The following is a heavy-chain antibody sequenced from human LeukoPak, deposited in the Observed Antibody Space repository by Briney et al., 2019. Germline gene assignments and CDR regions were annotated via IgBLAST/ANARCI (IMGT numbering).Heavy chain of an antibody. V-gene: IGHV1-3*01. Sequence: GASVKVSCKASGYTFTSYAMHWVRQAPGQRLEWMGWINADNGNTKYSQKFQGRVTITRDTSASTAYMELSSLRSEDTAVYYCARDRHRGGDSSSWNYFDYWGQETLVTVSS. CDR1: GYTFTSYA. CDR3: ARDRHRGGDSSSWNYFDY. J-gene: IGHJ4*02. D-gene: IGHD6-13*01. CDR2: INADNGNT.